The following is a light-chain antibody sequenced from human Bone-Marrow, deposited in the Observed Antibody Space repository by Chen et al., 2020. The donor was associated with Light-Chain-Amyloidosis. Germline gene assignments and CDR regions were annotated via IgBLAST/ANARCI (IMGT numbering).Light chain of an antibody. CDR2: DDS. J-gene: IGLJ3*02. V-gene: IGLV3-21*02. CDR3: QVWDRSSDRPV. CDR1: NIGSTS. Sequence: SYVLTQPPSVSVAPGQTATIACGGNNIGSTSVHWYQQTPGQAPLLVVYDDSDRPPGIPERLSGSNSGNTANLTISRVEAVDEADYYCQVWDRSSDRPVFGGGTKLTVL.